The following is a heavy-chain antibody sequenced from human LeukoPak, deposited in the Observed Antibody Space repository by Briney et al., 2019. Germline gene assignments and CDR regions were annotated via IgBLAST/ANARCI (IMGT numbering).Heavy chain of an antibody. CDR2: ISSSSSYI. CDR3: ARGDGRGRSDGAT. V-gene: IGHV3-21*01. CDR1: GFTFSSYS. J-gene: IGHJ4*02. D-gene: IGHD5-18*01. Sequence: GGSLRLSCAASGFTFSSYSMNWVRQAPGKGLEWVSSISSSSSYIYYADSVKGRFTISRDNAKNSLYLQMNSLRAEDTAVYDCARGDGRGRSDGATWGPGTLVTVSS.